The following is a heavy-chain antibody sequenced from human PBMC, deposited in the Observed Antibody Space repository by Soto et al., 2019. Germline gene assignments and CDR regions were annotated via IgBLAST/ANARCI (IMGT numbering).Heavy chain of an antibody. D-gene: IGHD3-10*01. CDR3: ARDPSGVSAQLNWFDP. J-gene: IGHJ5*02. CDR2: IDPNSGGT. Sequence: ASVKVSCKASGYTFTGYYMHWVRQAPGQGLEWMGWIDPNSGGTNYAQKFLGRVTMTRDTSISTAYMEVTSLNSDDTAVYYCARDPSGVSAQLNWFDPWGQGTLVTVSS. CDR1: GYTFTGYY. V-gene: IGHV1-2*02.